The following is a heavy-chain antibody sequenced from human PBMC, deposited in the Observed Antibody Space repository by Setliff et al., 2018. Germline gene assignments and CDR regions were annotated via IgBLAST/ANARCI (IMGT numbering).Heavy chain of an antibody. D-gene: IGHD2-21*01. Sequence: GESLKISCKGSGYSFTDYWIAWVRQTPEKGLEWMGTIYPGNADTRYSPSFQGQVTISTDTSINTAFLQWNNLKASDTDVYYCARRGERFFNWFDPWGQGTLVTVSS. V-gene: IGHV5-51*01. CDR3: ARRGERFFNWFDP. CDR2: IYPGNADT. CDR1: GYSFTDYW. J-gene: IGHJ5*02.